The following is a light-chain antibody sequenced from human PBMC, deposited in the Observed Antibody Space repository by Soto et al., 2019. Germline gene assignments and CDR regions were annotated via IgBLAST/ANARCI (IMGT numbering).Light chain of an antibody. CDR1: RSVLYSSDNKNY. CDR2: WAS. CDR3: QQYYTSIT. J-gene: IGKJ5*01. V-gene: IGKV4-1*01. Sequence: DIVMTQSPDSLAVSLGEGATINCKTSRSVLYSSDNKNYLAWYQRKVGQPPKLLISWASSRESGVPDRFSGSGSGTDFTLTINSVRAEDVATYYCQQYYTSITFGQGTRLEIK.